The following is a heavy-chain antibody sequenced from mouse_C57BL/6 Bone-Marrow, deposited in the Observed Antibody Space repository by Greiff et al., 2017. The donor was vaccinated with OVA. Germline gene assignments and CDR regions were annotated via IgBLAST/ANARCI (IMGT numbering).Heavy chain of an antibody. V-gene: IGHV5-17*01. D-gene: IGHD1-1*01. CDR1: GFTFSGYG. CDR3: ARCLTVYYAMDY. J-gene: IGHJ4*01. CDR2: ISSCSSTI. Sequence: EVHLVESGGGLVKPGGSLKLSCAASGFTFSGYGMHWVRQAPEKGLEWVAYISSCSSTIYYADKLKGRFTITRDNAHNTLFLQMTSLTSEDTAVYYCARCLTVYYAMDYWGQGTSVTVSS.